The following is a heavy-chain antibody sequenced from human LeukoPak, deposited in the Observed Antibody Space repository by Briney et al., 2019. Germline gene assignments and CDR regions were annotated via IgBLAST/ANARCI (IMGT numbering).Heavy chain of an antibody. D-gene: IGHD1-14*01. CDR2: IYYSWST. J-gene: IGHJ3*02. CDR3: ARDRRYNTAPHDAFDI. Sequence: SETLSVTCTVSGGSISGSSYYWGWIRQPPGKGLEWIGYIYYSWSTYYNPSLKSRVTISIDTSRNQFSLKLTSVTAADTAVYYCARDRRYNTAPHDAFDIWGQGTVVTISS. CDR1: GGSISGSSYY. V-gene: IGHV4-39*07.